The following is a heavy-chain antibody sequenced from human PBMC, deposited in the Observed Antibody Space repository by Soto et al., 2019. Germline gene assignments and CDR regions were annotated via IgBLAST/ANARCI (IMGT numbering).Heavy chain of an antibody. Sequence: SETLCLTCAVYGGSFSGYYWSWIRQPPGKGLEWIGEINHSGSTNYNPSLKSRVTISVDTSKNQFSLKLSSVTAADTAVYYCARGRGYYYGMDVWGQGTKVT. J-gene: IGHJ6*02. CDR3: ARGRGYYYGMDV. V-gene: IGHV4-34*01. CDR1: GGSFSGYY. CDR2: INHSGST.